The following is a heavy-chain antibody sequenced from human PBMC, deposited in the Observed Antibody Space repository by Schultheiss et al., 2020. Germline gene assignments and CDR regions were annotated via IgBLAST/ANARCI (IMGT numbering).Heavy chain of an antibody. CDR3: ARAGEYHDSSGYWGL. J-gene: IGHJ2*01. D-gene: IGHD3-22*01. Sequence: GESLKISCAASGFTFSSYWMHWVRQAPGKGLEWVSAISGSGGSTYYADSVKGRFTISRDNSKNTLYLQMNSLRAEDTAVYYCARAGEYHDSSGYWGLWGRGTLVTVSS. CDR2: ISGSGGST. CDR1: GFTFSSYW. V-gene: IGHV3-23*01.